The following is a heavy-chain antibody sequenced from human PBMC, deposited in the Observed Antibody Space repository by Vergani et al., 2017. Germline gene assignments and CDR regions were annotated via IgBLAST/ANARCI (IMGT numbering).Heavy chain of an antibody. V-gene: IGHV3-23*04. Sequence: VQLVESGGGVVQPGRSLRLSCAASGFTFSSYAMSWVRQAPGKGLEWVSAISGSGGSTYYADSVKGRFTISRDNSKNTLYLQMNSLRAEDTAVYYCARTMIVVVIPAMAFDYWGQGTLVTVSS. CDR2: ISGSGGST. J-gene: IGHJ4*02. CDR1: GFTFSSYA. D-gene: IGHD3-22*01. CDR3: ARTMIVVVIPAMAFDY.